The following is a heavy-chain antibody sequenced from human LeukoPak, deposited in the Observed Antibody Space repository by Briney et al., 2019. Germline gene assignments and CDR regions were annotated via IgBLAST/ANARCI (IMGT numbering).Heavy chain of an antibody. V-gene: IGHV4-61*02. D-gene: IGHD2-2*01. Sequence: NPSETLSLTCTVSGGSISSGDYYWSWIRQPAGKGLEWIGRIYTTGSTNYNPSLKSRVTISVDTSKNQFSLKLSSVTAADTAVYYCARDPAGSTSSSFRWFDPWGQGTLVTVSS. CDR1: GGSISSGDYY. J-gene: IGHJ5*02. CDR3: ARDPAGSTSSSFRWFDP. CDR2: IYTTGST.